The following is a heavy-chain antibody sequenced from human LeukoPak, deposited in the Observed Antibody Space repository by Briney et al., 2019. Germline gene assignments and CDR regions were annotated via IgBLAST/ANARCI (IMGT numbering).Heavy chain of an antibody. J-gene: IGHJ6*03. CDR2: INHSGST. V-gene: IGHV4-34*01. D-gene: IGHD3-10*01. Sequence: SETLSLTCAVYGGSFSGYYWSWIRQPPGKGLEWIGEINHSGSTNYNPSLKSRVTISVDTSKNQFSLKLSSVTAADTAVYYCAGTVRLLWFGELLGTGMDVWGKGTTVTISS. CDR3: AGTVRLLWFGELLGTGMDV. CDR1: GGSFSGYY.